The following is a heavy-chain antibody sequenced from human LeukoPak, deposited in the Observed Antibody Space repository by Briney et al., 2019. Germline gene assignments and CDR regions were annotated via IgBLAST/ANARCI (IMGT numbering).Heavy chain of an antibody. V-gene: IGHV3-23*01. CDR2: IDGSGGRS. J-gene: IGHJ5*02. Sequence: QPGGSLRLSCLASGFAFSAYEMNWVRQAPGKGLEWVAAIDGSGGRSYYADSVKKARFTISRDNSKNTLYLQINSLLPEDTAIYYCAKAPMAGTQWYDPWGQGTLVIVSS. D-gene: IGHD6-19*01. CDR3: AKAPMAGTQWYDP. CDR1: GFAFSAYE.